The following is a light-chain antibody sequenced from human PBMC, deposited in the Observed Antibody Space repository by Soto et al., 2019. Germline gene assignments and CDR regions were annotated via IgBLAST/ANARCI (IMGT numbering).Light chain of an antibody. Sequence: DILMTQSPSSLPASVGDRVTITCRASQRLSSYLNWDQQKQGKTPKLLSYAPFSLQSGVLSMCSGSGSGTDFTLTISSLQHEDFATYYCQKGYSTLTFGQGTTLEIQ. V-gene: IGKV1-39*01. CDR3: QKGYSTLT. CDR2: APF. J-gene: IGKJ2*01. CDR1: QRLSSY.